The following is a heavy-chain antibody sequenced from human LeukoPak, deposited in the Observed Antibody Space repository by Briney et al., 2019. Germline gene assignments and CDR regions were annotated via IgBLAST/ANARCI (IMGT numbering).Heavy chain of an antibody. J-gene: IGHJ4*02. D-gene: IGHD2-21*02. Sequence: SETLSLTCTVSGGSISSDYWSWIRQSPGKRLEWIGYIHYSGATNYSPSLKSRVTISVDTSKNHFSLKLSSVTAADTALYYCATLRGASTAVFDSWGQGTLVTVSS. CDR1: GGSISSDY. V-gene: IGHV4-59*08. CDR3: ATLRGASTAVFDS. CDR2: IHYSGAT.